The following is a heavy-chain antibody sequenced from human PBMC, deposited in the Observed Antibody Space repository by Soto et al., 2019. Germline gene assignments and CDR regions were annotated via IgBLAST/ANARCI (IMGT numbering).Heavy chain of an antibody. Sequence: QVRLVESGGGVVQPGRSLRLSCAASGFSFSSYGMHWVRQAPGKGLEWVAVICYDESHRYFADSVKGGFNISRDSSRKTLYLKRRSVRAEDTAVYYSARDSSGGDAYPDYWGQGTEVTVSS. D-gene: IGHD2-15*01. V-gene: IGHV3-33*08. CDR1: GFSFSSYG. J-gene: IGHJ4*02. CDR2: ICYDESHR. CDR3: ARDSSGGDAYPDY.